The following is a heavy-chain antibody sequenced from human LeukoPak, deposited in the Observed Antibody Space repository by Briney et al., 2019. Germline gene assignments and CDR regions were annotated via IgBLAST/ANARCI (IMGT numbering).Heavy chain of an antibody. CDR2: INPNSGDT. CDR1: GYTFTSYG. CDR3: ARRENDY. J-gene: IGHJ4*02. V-gene: IGHV1-2*02. Sequence: EASVKVSCKASGYTFTSYGISWVRQAPGQGLEWMGWINPNSGDTNYAPKFQGRVTMTRDTPISTAYMELSRLRSDDTAVYYCARRENDYWGQGTLVTVSS.